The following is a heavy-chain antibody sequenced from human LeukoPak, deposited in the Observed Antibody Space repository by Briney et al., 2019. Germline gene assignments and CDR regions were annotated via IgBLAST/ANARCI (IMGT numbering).Heavy chain of an antibody. CDR1: GFTFTNYA. CDR2: ITAGGITF. Sequence: GGSLRLSCAASGFTFTNYAMSWVRQSPGKGLEWVSSITAGGITFYYADSVRGRFTISRDTSKTTVSLQMNSLRADNSATYYCARDPSLGPAARPEVFDYWGQGTLVSVSS. D-gene: IGHD6-6*01. J-gene: IGHJ4*02. V-gene: IGHV3-23*01. CDR3: ARDPSLGPAARPEVFDY.